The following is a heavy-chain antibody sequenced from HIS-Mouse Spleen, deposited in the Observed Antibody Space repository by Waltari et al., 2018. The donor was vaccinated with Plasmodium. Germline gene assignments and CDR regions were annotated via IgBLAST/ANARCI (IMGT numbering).Heavy chain of an antibody. Sequence: EVQLVESGGGLVQPGGSLRLSCAASGFTFSSYSMNWVRQAPGKGLEWVSYISSISSTIYYADSVKGRFTISRDNAKNSLYLQMNSLRAEDTAVYYCARADGSYWYFDLWGRGTLVTVSS. J-gene: IGHJ2*01. CDR1: GFTFSSYS. D-gene: IGHD1-26*01. CDR3: ARADGSYWYFDL. V-gene: IGHV3-48*01. CDR2: ISSISSTI.